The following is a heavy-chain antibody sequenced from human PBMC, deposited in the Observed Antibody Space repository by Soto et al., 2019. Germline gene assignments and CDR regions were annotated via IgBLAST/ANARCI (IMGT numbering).Heavy chain of an antibody. CDR1: GGSISSYY. CDR2: IYYSGST. Sequence: QVQLQESGPGLVKPSETLSLTCTVSGGSISSYYWSWIRQPPGKGLEWIGYIYYSGSTNYNPSLKIRVTISVDTSKNQFSLKLSSVTAADTAVYYCARAMRGSYLRYFDYWGQGTLVTVSS. J-gene: IGHJ4*02. D-gene: IGHD1-26*01. CDR3: ARAMRGSYLRYFDY. V-gene: IGHV4-59*01.